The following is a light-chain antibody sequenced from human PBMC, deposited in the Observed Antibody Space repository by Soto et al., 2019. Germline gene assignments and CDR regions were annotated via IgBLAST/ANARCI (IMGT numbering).Light chain of an antibody. V-gene: IGKV1-5*03. Sequence: DIQMTQSPSTLSASVGDRVTITCRASQSISSWLAWYQQKPGKAPKLLIYKASSLESGVPSRFSGSGSGTEFPLTISSLQPDDFAAYYFQQENSSPTFGQGTKVELK. CDR3: QQENSSPT. J-gene: IGKJ1*01. CDR2: KAS. CDR1: QSISSW.